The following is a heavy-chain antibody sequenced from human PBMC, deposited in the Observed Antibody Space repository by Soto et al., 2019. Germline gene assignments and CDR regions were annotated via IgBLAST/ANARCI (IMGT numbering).Heavy chain of an antibody. D-gene: IGHD2-8*01. CDR1: GFTFSSNG. V-gene: IGHV3-23*01. J-gene: IGHJ6*02. Sequence: EVQLLESGGGLVQPGGSLRLSCAASGFTFSSNGMSWVRQAPGKGLEWVSGISGSGGTTNYADSVKGRFTISRDNSKNTLYLQMYSLRVEDTAVYYCAKYHCTVWGQGTTVTVS. CDR3: AKYHCTV. CDR2: ISGSGGTT.